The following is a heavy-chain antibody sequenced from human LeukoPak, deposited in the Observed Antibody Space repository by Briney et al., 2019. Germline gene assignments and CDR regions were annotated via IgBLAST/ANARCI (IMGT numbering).Heavy chain of an antibody. CDR1: GFTFGDYA. V-gene: IGHV3-49*03. Sequence: GGSLRLSCTASGFTFGDYAMSWFRQAPGKGLEWVGFIRSKAYGGTTEYAASVKGRFTISRDNAKNSLYLQMNSLRAEDTAVYYCARDGDAWSIDYWGQGTLVTVSS. CDR2: IRSKAYGGTT. J-gene: IGHJ4*02. D-gene: IGHD7-27*01. CDR3: ARDGDAWSIDY.